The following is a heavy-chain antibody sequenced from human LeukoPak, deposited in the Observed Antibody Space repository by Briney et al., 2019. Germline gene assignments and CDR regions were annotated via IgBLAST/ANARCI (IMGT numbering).Heavy chain of an antibody. CDR1: GYSFTSYW. Sequence: KHGESLKISCKGSGYSFTSYWIGWVRQMPGKGLEWMGIIYPGDSDTRYSPSFQGTVTISADKYISTAYLQWSSLKASDTAMYFCEIVRAPETAKGAGEFDYWGQGTLVTVSS. D-gene: IGHD5-18*01. J-gene: IGHJ4*02. CDR2: IYPGDSDT. V-gene: IGHV5-51*01. CDR3: EIVRAPETAKGAGEFDY.